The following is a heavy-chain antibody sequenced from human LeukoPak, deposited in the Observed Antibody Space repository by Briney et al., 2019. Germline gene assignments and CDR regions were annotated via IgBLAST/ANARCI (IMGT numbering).Heavy chain of an antibody. CDR2: IYTSGST. J-gene: IGHJ4*02. V-gene: IGHV4-61*02. D-gene: IGHD4-17*01. Sequence: SETLSLTCTVSGGSISSGSYYWSWIRQPAGKGLEWIGRIYTSGSTNYNPSLKSRVTVSVDTSKNQFSLKLSSVTAADTAMYYCARNNYGDSGFDYWGQGTLVTVSS. CDR1: GGSISSGSYY. CDR3: ARNNYGDSGFDY.